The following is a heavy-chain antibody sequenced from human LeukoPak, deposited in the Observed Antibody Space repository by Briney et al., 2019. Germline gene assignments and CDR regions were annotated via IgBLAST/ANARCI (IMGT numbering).Heavy chain of an antibody. CDR3: AREMEDIVVVPAANAFDI. J-gene: IGHJ3*02. CDR2: IYYSGST. D-gene: IGHD2-2*01. V-gene: IGHV4-30-4*01. Sequence: SQTLSLTCTVSGGSISSGDYYWSWIRQPPGKGLEWIGYIYYSGSTYYNPSLKSRVTISVDTSKNQFSLKLSSVTAADTAVYYCAREMEDIVVVPAANAFDIWGQGTMVTVSS. CDR1: GGSISSGDYY.